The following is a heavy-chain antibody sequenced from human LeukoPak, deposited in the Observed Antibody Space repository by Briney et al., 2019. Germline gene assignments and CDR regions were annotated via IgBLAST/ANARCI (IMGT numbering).Heavy chain of an antibody. D-gene: IGHD5-12*01. CDR2: ISINGGST. J-gene: IGHJ5*02. V-gene: IGHV3-64D*06. CDR3: VRTYDENPLGWFDP. Sequence: RGSLRLSCSASGTAFRTYAMHWVRQPPGKGLYYVSAISINGGSTYYADSVRGRFTISRDNSKNTLYLQMSSLRPDDTAVYYCVRTYDENPLGWFDPWGQGTLVTVSS. CDR1: GTAFRTYA.